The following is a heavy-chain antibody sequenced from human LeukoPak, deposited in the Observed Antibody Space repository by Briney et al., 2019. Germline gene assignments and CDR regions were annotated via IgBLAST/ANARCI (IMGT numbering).Heavy chain of an antibody. Sequence: SVKVSGKASGGTFSSYAISWVRQAPGQGLEWMGGIIPIFGTANYAQKFQGRVTITADESTSTAYMELSSLRSEDTAVYYCARESSSTSCPFDYWGQGTLVTVSS. V-gene: IGHV1-69*13. CDR2: IIPIFGTA. CDR1: GGTFSSYA. D-gene: IGHD2-2*01. J-gene: IGHJ4*02. CDR3: ARESSSTSCPFDY.